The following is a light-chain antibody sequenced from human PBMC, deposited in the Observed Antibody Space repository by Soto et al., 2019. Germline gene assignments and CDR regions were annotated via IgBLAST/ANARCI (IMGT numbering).Light chain of an antibody. Sequence: EIVLTQSPGTLSLSPGETATLSCRASQSVSSYLTWYQQKPGQAPRRLIYHASIRATGIPARFSGSGSGTDYTLTISSLEPEDSAVYYCQQRSNWLSFGGGTKVEI. V-gene: IGKV3-11*01. CDR1: QSVSSY. CDR3: QQRSNWLS. J-gene: IGKJ4*01. CDR2: HAS.